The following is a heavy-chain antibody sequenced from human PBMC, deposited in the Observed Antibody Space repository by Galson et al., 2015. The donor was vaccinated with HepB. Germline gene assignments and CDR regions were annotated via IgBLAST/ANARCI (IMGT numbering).Heavy chain of an antibody. J-gene: IGHJ4*02. CDR1: AGTFRSYT. CDR3: AREGQQYQLLYHY. Sequence: PVKVYCKASAGTFRSYTISWARQAPGQGLEWMGRIIPILGIANYAQKFQGRVTMTTDTSTSTAYMELRSLRSDDTAVYYCAREGQQYQLLYHYWGQGTLVTVSS. D-gene: IGHD2-2*02. V-gene: IGHV1-69*04. CDR2: IIPILGIA.